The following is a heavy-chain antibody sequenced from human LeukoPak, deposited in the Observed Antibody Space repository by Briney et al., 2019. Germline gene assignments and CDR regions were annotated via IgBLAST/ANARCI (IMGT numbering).Heavy chain of an antibody. CDR3: ARDRSSGWYTLTGLTDY. CDR1: GFTFDDYA. J-gene: IGHJ4*02. Sequence: GGSLRLSCAASGFTFDDYAMHWVRQAPGKGLEWVSGISWNSGSIGYADSVKGRFTISRDNAKNSLYLQMNSLRAEDTAVYYCARDRSSGWYTLTGLTDYWGQGTLVTVSS. CDR2: ISWNSGSI. D-gene: IGHD6-19*01. V-gene: IGHV3-9*01.